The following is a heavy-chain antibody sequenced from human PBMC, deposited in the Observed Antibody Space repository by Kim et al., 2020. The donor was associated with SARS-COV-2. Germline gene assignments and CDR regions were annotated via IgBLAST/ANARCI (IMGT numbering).Heavy chain of an antibody. V-gene: IGHV3-21*01. J-gene: IGHJ4*02. Sequence: GGSLRLSCAASGFTFSNYSMNWVRQAPGKGLEWVSSISSSSGYIYYEDSAKGLFTISRDNAKTSLYLQMNSLRAEVTAVYNCARDDRYDSSGLSYWGKGTLVTVSS. CDR1: GFTFSNYS. CDR2: ISSSSGYI. D-gene: IGHD3-22*01. CDR3: ARDDRYDSSGLSY.